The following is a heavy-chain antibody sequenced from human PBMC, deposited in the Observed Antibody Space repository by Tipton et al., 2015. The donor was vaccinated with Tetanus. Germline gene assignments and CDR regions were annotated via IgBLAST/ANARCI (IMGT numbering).Heavy chain of an antibody. CDR3: VRGRGLGAYSYGFEY. J-gene: IGHJ4*02. D-gene: IGHD5-18*01. CDR1: GASIGSISYY. CDR2: TYYSGST. V-gene: IGHV4-61*01. Sequence: TLSLTCTVSGASIGSISYYWSWIRQPPGKGLEWIGYTYYSGSTGYNPSLKSRVTISIDSSKNQFSLKLTSVTAADTAVYYCVRGRGLGAYSYGFEYWGQGALVTVSS.